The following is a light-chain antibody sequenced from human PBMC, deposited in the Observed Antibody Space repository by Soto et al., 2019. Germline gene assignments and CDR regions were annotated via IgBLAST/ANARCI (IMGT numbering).Light chain of an antibody. CDR2: LGS. J-gene: IGKJ1*01. CDR3: MQALQTCRP. V-gene: IGKV2-28*01. Sequence: DLVMTQSPLSLPVTPGEPASISCRSSQSLLHSNGYNYLDWYLQKPGQSPQLLIYLGSNRSSGVPDRFRGSGSGTDFTLKISRVEAEDVGVYYCMQALQTCRPCGQGTKVGIK. CDR1: QSLLHSNGYNY.